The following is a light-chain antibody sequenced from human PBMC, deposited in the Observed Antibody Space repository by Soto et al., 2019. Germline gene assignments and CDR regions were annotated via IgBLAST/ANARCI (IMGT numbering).Light chain of an antibody. Sequence: EIALTQSPGTLSLSPGERATLTCRASQSVSNNYLAWYQQKPGQAPRLLIYGASNRATGIPARFSRSGSGTEFTLTINRLEPEDFALYYCQQYGSSPPTFGQGTKVDIK. V-gene: IGKV3-20*01. CDR2: GAS. J-gene: IGKJ1*01. CDR3: QQYGSSPPT. CDR1: QSVSNNY.